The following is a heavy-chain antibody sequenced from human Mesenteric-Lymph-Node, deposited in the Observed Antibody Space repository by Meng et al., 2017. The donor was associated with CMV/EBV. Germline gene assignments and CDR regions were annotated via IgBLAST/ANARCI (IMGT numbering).Heavy chain of an antibody. V-gene: IGHV3-23*01. Sequence: GVLKISCAASGFTFSSFAMSWVRQAPGKGLEWVSTISDSGGGTHYADSVKGRFTISKDNPKNTLYLQMNSLRAEDTAVYYCARDFWSRYCSSTSCSSMDVWGQGTTVTVSS. CDR2: ISDSGGGT. J-gene: IGHJ6*02. D-gene: IGHD2-2*01. CDR3: ARDFWSRYCSSTSCSSMDV. CDR1: GFTFSSFA.